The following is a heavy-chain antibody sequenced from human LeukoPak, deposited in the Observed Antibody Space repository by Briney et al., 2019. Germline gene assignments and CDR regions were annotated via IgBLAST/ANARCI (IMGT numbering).Heavy chain of an antibody. V-gene: IGHV3-30*03. J-gene: IGHJ4*02. D-gene: IGHD5-18*01. CDR3: ARESGYSYNRGYLDS. CDR1: GFTSSYYA. Sequence: PGRSLRLSCAASGFTSSYYAMHWVRQAPGRGLEWVAVISYDGRDQKYADSVSGRFIISRDGSNETLYLQLNSLRPDDTAIYYCARESGYSYNRGYLDSWGQGTLVTVSS. CDR2: ISYDGRDQ.